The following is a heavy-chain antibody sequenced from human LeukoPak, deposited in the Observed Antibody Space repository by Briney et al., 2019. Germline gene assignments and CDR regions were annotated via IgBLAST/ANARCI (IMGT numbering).Heavy chain of an antibody. Sequence: ASVKVSCKASGYTFTSYGISWVRQAPGQGLEWMGWISAYNGNANYAQKLQGRVTMTTDTSTSTAYMELRSLRSDDTAVYYCARSPLMGIVATIIYFDYWGQGTLVTVSS. CDR2: ISAYNGNA. D-gene: IGHD5-12*01. CDR3: ARSPLMGIVATIIYFDY. CDR1: GYTFTSYG. J-gene: IGHJ4*02. V-gene: IGHV1-18*01.